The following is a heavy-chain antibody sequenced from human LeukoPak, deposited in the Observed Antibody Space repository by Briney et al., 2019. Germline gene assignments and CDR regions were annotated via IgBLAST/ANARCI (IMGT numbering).Heavy chain of an antibody. D-gene: IGHD2-8*01. J-gene: IGHJ4*02. Sequence: RASVKVSCKASGYTFTSYYMRWVRQAPGQGLEWMGIINPSGGSTSYAQKFQGRVTMTRDTSTSTVYMELSSLRSEDTAVYYCARVGGYCTNGVCRYFDYWGQGTLVTVSS. CDR1: GYTFTSYY. CDR3: ARVGGYCTNGVCRYFDY. V-gene: IGHV1-46*01. CDR2: INPSGGST.